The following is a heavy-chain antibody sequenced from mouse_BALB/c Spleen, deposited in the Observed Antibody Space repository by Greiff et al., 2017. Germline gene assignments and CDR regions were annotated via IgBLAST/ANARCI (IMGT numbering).Heavy chain of an antibody. J-gene: IGHJ3*01. CDR2: IYPGSGST. V-gene: IGHV1S22*01. D-gene: IGHD2-10*02. CDR3: TRGYGNYEGWFAY. Sequence: LQQPGSELVRPGASVKLSCKASGYTFTSYWMHWVKQRHGQGLEWIGNIYPGSGSTNYDEKFKSKGTLTVDTSSSTAYMHLSSLTSEDSAVYYCTRGYGNYEGWFAYWGQGTLVTVSA. CDR1: GYTFTSYW.